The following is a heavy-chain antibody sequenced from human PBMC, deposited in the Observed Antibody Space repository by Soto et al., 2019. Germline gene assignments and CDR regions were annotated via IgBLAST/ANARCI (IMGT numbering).Heavy chain of an antibody. J-gene: IGHJ6*02. Sequence: GGSLRLSCAASGFTFSNYAMSWVRQAPGKGLEWVSTASISGGTTFYADSVKGRFTISRDNSKNTLYVQMNSLRAEDTALYYCAKGYGMDVWGQGTTVTVSS. CDR2: ASISGGTT. CDR1: GFTFSNYA. V-gene: IGHV3-23*01. CDR3: AKGYGMDV.